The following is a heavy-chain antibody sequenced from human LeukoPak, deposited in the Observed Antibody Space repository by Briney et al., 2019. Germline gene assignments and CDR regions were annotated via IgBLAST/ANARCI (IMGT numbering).Heavy chain of an antibody. D-gene: IGHD2-15*01. CDR1: GFTFSSYS. J-gene: IGHJ4*02. CDR2: ISSSSSDI. CDR3: ARVCGSGRSGGGCYPDAFDY. Sequence: GGSLRLSCAASGFTFSSYSMNWVRQAPGKGLEWVSSISSSSSDIYYADSVKGRFTISRDNAKNSLYLHMNSLSAEDTALYYCARVCGSGRSGGGCYPDAFDYWGQGTLVTVSS. V-gene: IGHV3-21*01.